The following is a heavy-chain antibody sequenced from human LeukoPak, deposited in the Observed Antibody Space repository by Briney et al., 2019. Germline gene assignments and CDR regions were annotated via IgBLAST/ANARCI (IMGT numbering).Heavy chain of an antibody. Sequence: GGSLRLSCAASGFTFSSYSMNWVRQAPGEGLEWVSSISSSSSYIYYADSVKGRFTISRDNAKNSLYLQMNSLRAEDTAVYYCARWDYGGNRGIDYWGQGTLVTVSS. V-gene: IGHV3-21*01. CDR1: GFTFSSYS. J-gene: IGHJ4*02. CDR3: ARWDYGGNRGIDY. CDR2: ISSSSSYI. D-gene: IGHD4-23*01.